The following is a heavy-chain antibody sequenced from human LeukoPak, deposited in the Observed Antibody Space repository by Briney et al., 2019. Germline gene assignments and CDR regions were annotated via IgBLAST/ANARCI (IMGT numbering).Heavy chain of an antibody. J-gene: IGHJ6*02. CDR3: ARVRYGELDV. CDR1: GFTFKYHG. Sequence: PGGSLRLSCAASGFTFKYHGMSWVRQAPGKGLEWVSSISGSGNTTYYADSVRGRFTISRDNPMNTLYLQMNSLRAEDTAVYYCARVRYGELDVWGQGTTVTVSS. CDR2: ISGSGNTT. V-gene: IGHV3-23*01. D-gene: IGHD4-17*01.